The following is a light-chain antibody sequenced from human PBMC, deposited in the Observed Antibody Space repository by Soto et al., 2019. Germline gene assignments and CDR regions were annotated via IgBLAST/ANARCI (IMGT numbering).Light chain of an antibody. CDR1: QSVSSSY. V-gene: IGKV3-20*01. J-gene: IGKJ1*01. CDR3: QQYGSSSWT. Sequence: EIVLTQSPGTLSLSPGERATLSCRASQSVSSSYFAWYQQRFGQAPRLLIYGASSRATGIPDRFSGSGSGTDFTLTIISLEPEDFAVYYCQQYGSSSWTFGQGTKVDIK. CDR2: GAS.